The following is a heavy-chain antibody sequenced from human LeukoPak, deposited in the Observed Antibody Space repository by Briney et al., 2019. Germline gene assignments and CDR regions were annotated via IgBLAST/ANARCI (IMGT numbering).Heavy chain of an antibody. CDR3: ARARPPGYYYYGMDV. J-gene: IGHJ6*02. V-gene: IGHV1-2*02. CDR1: GYTFTGYY. Sequence: GASVKVSCKASGYTFTGYYMHWVRPAPGQGLEWMGWINPNSGGTNFAQKFQGRVTMTRDTSISTAYMELSSLRYDDTAVYYCARARPPGYYYYGMDVWGQGTTVTVSS. D-gene: IGHD6-6*01. CDR2: INPNSGGT.